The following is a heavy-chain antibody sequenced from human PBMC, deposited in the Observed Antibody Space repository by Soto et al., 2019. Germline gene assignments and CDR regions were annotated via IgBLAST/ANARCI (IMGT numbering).Heavy chain of an antibody. J-gene: IGHJ6*03. CDR3: ARGNRRVLSSYDFWSGYQSYYYYYMDV. Sequence: ASVKVSCKASGYTFTSYDINWVRQATGQGLEWMGWMNPNRDNTGYAQKFQGRVSMTRNTSISTAYMELSSLRSEDTAVYYCARGNRRVLSSYDFWSGYQSYYYYYMDVWGKGTTVTVSS. V-gene: IGHV1-8*01. CDR2: MNPNRDNT. CDR1: GYTFTSYD. D-gene: IGHD3-3*01.